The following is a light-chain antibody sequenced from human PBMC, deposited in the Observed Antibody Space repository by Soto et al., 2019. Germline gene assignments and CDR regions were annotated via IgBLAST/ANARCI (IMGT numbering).Light chain of an antibody. V-gene: IGKV3-20*01. Sequence: EIVLTQSPATLSLSLGERATISCRASQSVSSYLALYQQKPGQAPSHLIYGASNSANGIPDTFSGSGSGTDFTLTTSRLEPEDFAVYYCQQYGTSPRTFGQGTKVDIK. CDR1: QSVSSY. CDR3: QQYGTSPRT. CDR2: GAS. J-gene: IGKJ1*01.